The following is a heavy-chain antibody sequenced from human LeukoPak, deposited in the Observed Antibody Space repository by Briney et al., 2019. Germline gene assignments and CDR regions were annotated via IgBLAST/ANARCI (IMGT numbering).Heavy chain of an antibody. CDR1: GGSFSGYY. J-gene: IGHJ4*02. Sequence: PSETLSHTCAVYGGSFSGYYWSWIRQPPGNGLEWIGEINHSGSTNYNPSLKSRVTISVDTSKNQFSLKLSSVTAADTAVYYCARGRKVTMVRGAARYFDYWVQGTLVTVSS. CDR2: INHSGST. D-gene: IGHD3-10*01. V-gene: IGHV4-34*01. CDR3: ARGRKVTMVRGAARYFDY.